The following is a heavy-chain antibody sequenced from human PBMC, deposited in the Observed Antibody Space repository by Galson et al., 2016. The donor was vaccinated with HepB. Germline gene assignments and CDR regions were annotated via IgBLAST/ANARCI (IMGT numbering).Heavy chain of an antibody. D-gene: IGHD3-10*01. CDR1: GFTFSNYA. J-gene: IGHJ6*02. CDR2: IRPSGGVGASGGDT. CDR3: ARIGAHPVLRYYYGMDV. V-gene: IGHV3-23*01. Sequence: SLRLSCAASGFTFSNYAMTWVRQAPGKGLEWVSIIRPSGGVGASGGDTYYADSVKGRFTISRDNSKNTLYLQMKSLTVEDTAVYYCARIGAHPVLRYYYGMDVWGQGSTVTVSS.